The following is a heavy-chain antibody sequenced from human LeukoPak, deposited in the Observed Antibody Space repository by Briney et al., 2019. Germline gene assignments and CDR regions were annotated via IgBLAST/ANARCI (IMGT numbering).Heavy chain of an antibody. CDR2: ISGSGGST. CDR1: GLTFSSYA. D-gene: IGHD1-26*01. J-gene: IGHJ4*02. Sequence: GGSLRLSCAASGLTFSSYAMSWVRQAPGKGLEWVSAISGSGGSTYYADSVKGRFTISRDNSKNTLYLQMNSLRAEDTAVYYCAKFMRRVGATRGTADYWGQGTLVTVSS. V-gene: IGHV3-23*01. CDR3: AKFMRRVGATRGTADY.